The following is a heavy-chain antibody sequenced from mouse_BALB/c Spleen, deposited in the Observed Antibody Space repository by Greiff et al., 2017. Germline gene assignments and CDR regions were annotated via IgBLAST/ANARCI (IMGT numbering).Heavy chain of an antibody. CDR3: ARSDHYYLFAY. D-gene: IGHD1-2*01. CDR1: GFNIKDTY. J-gene: IGHJ3*01. V-gene: IGHV14-3*02. CDR2: IDPANGNT. Sequence: EVKLMESGAELVKPGASVKLSCTASGFNIKDTYMHWVKQRPEQGLEWIGRIDPANGNTKYDPKFQGKATITADTSSNTAYLQLSSLTSEDTAVYYCARSDHYYLFAYWGQGTLVTVSA.